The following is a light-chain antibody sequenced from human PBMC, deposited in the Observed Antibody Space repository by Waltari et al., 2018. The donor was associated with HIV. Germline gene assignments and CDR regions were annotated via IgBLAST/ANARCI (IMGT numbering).Light chain of an antibody. J-gene: IGLJ2*01. Sequence: QSVLTQPPSVSATPGPKFTISCSGSTPNMGYNYVFWYQQLPGTAPKLLIYDNNKRPSGIPDRFSGSKSGTSATLGITGLQTGDEADYYCATWDSGLSAVVFGGGTKLTVL. CDR1: TPNMGYNY. V-gene: IGLV1-51*01. CDR3: ATWDSGLSAVV. CDR2: DNN.